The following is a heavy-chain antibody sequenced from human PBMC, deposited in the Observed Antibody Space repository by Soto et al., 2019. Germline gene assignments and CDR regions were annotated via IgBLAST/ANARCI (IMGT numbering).Heavy chain of an antibody. J-gene: IGHJ6*03. Sequence: VQLVESGGGLVQPGRSLRLSCAASGFTFDDYAMHWVRQAPGKGLEWVSGISWNSGSIGYADSVKGRFTISRDNAKNSLYLQMNSLRAEHTALYYCAKDSMVRGPDESYYYYYYMDVWGKGTTVTVSS. CDR3: AKDSMVRGPDESYYYYYYMDV. V-gene: IGHV3-9*01. CDR1: GFTFDDYA. D-gene: IGHD3-10*01. CDR2: ISWNSGSI.